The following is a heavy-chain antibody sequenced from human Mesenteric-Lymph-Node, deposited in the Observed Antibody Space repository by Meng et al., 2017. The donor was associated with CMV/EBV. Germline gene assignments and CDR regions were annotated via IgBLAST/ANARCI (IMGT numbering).Heavy chain of an antibody. CDR3: AREAGAYKSEWELRPHDAFDI. J-gene: IGHJ3*02. D-gene: IGHD1-26*01. V-gene: IGHV3-74*01. Sequence: GGSLRLSCAASGFTFSSYWMHWVRQAPGKGLVWVSRINSDGSSTSYADSVKGRFTISRDNAKNTLYLQMNSLRAEDTAVYYCAREAGAYKSEWELRPHDAFDIWGQGTMVTVSS. CDR2: INSDGSST. CDR1: GFTFSSYW.